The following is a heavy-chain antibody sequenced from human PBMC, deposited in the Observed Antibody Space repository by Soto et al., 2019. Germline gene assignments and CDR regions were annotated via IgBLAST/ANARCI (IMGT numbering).Heavy chain of an antibody. CDR2: IYYSGST. CDR3: ARHRYSYGVYYFDY. V-gene: IGHV4-59*08. J-gene: IGHJ4*02. CDR1: GGSISNYY. D-gene: IGHD5-18*01. Sequence: QVQLQESGPGLVKPSETLSLTCIVSGGSISNYYWSWIRQPPGKGLEWIGYIYYSGSTNYNPSLTVRVTISLATSKNQFSLKLSSVTAADTAVYYCARHRYSYGVYYFDYWGQGTLVTVSS.